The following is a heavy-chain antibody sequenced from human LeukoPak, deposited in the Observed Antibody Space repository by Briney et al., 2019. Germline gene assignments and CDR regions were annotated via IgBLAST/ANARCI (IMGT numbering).Heavy chain of an antibody. D-gene: IGHD2-15*01. V-gene: IGHV3-23*01. Sequence: GGTLRLSCAASGFTFSSYGMSWVRQAPGKGLEWVSAISGSGGSTYYADSVKGRFTISRDNSKNTLYLQMNSLRAEDTAVYYCAKGSKLDIYCYYYMDVWGKGTTVTVSS. J-gene: IGHJ6*03. CDR2: ISGSGGST. CDR1: GFTFSSYG. CDR3: AKGSKLDIYCYYYMDV.